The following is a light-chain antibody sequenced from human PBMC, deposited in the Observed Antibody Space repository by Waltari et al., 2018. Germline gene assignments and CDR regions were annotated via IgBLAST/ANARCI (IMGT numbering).Light chain of an antibody. CDR1: QSVLHSSNNKNY. CDR3: QQYNNWPLYT. Sequence: DIVMTQSPDSLAVSLGERATINCKSSQSVLHSSNNKNYLAWYQQKPGQPPKLLIYWASTRESGVPDRFSGSGSGTDFTLTISSLQAEDVAVYYCQQYNNWPLYTFGQGTKLEIK. J-gene: IGKJ2*01. V-gene: IGKV4-1*01. CDR2: WAS.